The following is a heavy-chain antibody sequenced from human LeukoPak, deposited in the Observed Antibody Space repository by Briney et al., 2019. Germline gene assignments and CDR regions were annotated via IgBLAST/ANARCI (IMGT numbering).Heavy chain of an antibody. D-gene: IGHD7-27*01. J-gene: IGHJ5*02. CDR1: GFIVSNNH. Sequence: GGSLRLSCAASGFIVSNNHMSWVRQAPGKGLEWVSLTYTGTSAYYVDSVKGRFTISRDNSKNTLNLQMNSLRVEDTAVYYCARESWGPVGPWGQGTLVTVSS. CDR3: ARESWGPVGP. V-gene: IGHV3-66*02. CDR2: TYTGTSA.